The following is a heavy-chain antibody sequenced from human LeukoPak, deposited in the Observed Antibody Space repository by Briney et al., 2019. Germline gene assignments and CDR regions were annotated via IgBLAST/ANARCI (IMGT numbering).Heavy chain of an antibody. CDR1: GFIFSGYA. J-gene: IGHJ3*01. CDR3: AKDLLVGASLVGVFNV. D-gene: IGHD1-26*01. V-gene: IGHV3-23*01. CDR2: ISGSDGTT. Sequence: PGGSLRLSCAASGFIFSGYAMNWVRQAPGKGLEWVSTISGSDGTTYYADSVKGRFTISRDKSKNTLYLQMNSLRAEDTAVYYCAKDLLVGASLVGVFNVWGQGTVVTVSS.